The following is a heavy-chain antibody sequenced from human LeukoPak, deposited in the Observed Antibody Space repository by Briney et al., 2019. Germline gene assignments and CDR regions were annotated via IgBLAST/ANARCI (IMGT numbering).Heavy chain of an antibody. Sequence: SETLSLTCAVYGGSFSGYYWSWIRQPPGKGLEWIGEINHSGSTNYNPSLKSRVTISVDTSKNQFSLKLSSVTAADTAVYYCARDLDGYETFDYWGQGTLVTVSS. V-gene: IGHV4-34*01. CDR2: INHSGST. D-gene: IGHD5-12*01. CDR3: ARDLDGYETFDY. J-gene: IGHJ4*02. CDR1: GGSFSGYY.